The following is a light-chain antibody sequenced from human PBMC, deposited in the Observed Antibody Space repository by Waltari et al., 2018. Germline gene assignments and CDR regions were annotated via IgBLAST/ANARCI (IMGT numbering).Light chain of an antibody. CDR3: SSYTTSDTWV. Sequence: QSALTQPASVSGSPGQSIPISCTGTSSDVGAYNSVCWYQHHPGKAPKLMIYDVTKRPSGVSIRFSGSKSGNTASLTISGLQAEDEAAYYCSSYTTSDTWVFGGGTKLTVL. CDR1: SSDVGAYNS. CDR2: DVT. V-gene: IGLV2-14*03. J-gene: IGLJ3*02.